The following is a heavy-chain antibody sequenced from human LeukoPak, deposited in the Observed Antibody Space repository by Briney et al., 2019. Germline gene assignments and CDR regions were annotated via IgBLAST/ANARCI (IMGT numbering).Heavy chain of an antibody. D-gene: IGHD4-23*01. CDR3: AKEVRVVTTVAYYYYYYMDV. J-gene: IGHJ6*03. V-gene: IGHV3-23*01. CDR2: ISGSGGST. Sequence: PGGSLRLSCAASGFTFSSYAMSWVRQAPGKGLEWVSAISGSGGSTYYADSVKGRFTISRDNSKNTLYLQMNSLRAEDTAVYYCAKEVRVVTTVAYYYYYYMDVWGKGTTVTVSS. CDR1: GFTFSSYA.